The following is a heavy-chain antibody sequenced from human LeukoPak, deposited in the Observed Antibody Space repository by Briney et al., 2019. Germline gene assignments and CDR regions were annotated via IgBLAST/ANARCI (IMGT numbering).Heavy chain of an antibody. Sequence: GGSLRLSCAASGFTFSDSYMAWIRQAPGKGLEWISYISSSFTTTYSADSVKGRFTISRDNAKNLLYLQMNSLRVEDTAVYYCASVEGGCINCVWYFDLWGRGTLVTVSS. J-gene: IGHJ2*01. V-gene: IGHV3-11*04. CDR3: ASVEGGCINCVWYFDL. CDR1: GFTFSDSY. D-gene: IGHD1-1*01. CDR2: ISSSFTTT.